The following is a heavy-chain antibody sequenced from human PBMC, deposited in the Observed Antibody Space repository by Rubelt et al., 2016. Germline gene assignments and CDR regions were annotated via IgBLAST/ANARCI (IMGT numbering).Heavy chain of an antibody. D-gene: IGHD6-13*01. Sequence: QVQLQQWGAGLLKPSETLSLTCAVYGGSFSGYYWSWIRQPPGKGLEWIGEINHSGSPNYNPSPRGRVTRSVDTSKNQFSLELSSVTAADTAVYYCARGSPSKQQLVEDYWGQGTLVTVSS. CDR2: INHSGSP. J-gene: IGHJ4*02. CDR1: GGSFSGYY. V-gene: IGHV4-34*01. CDR3: ARGSPSKQQLVEDY.